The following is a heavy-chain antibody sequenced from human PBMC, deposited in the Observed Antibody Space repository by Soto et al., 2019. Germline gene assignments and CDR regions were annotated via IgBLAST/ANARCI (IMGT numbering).Heavy chain of an antibody. Sequence: SGPTLVNATRTLTLTCPFSGFSLSTSGMCVSWIRQPPGKALEWLALIDWDDDKYYSTSLKTRLTISKDTSKNQVVLTMTNMEPVDTATYYCARINRNYYYGMDVWGQGTTVTV. CDR3: ARINRNYYYGMDV. CDR2: IDWDDDK. V-gene: IGHV2-70*01. CDR1: GFSLSTSGMC. J-gene: IGHJ6*02.